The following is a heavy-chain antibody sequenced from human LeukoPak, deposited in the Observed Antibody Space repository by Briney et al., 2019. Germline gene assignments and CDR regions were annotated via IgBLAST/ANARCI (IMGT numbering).Heavy chain of an antibody. V-gene: IGHV4-59*01. J-gene: IGHJ4*02. CDR3: AREAYCGGDCYSGFDY. CDR2: IYYSGST. D-gene: IGHD2-21*02. Sequence: SETLSLTCIVSGGSISSYYWSWIRQPPGEGLEWIGYIYYSGSTNYNPSLKSRVTISLDTSKNQLSLKLSSVTAADTAVYYCAREAYCGGDCYSGFDYWGQGTLVTVSS. CDR1: GGSISSYY.